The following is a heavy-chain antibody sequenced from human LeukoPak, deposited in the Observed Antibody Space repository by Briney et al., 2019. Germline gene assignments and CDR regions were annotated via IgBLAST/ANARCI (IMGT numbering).Heavy chain of an antibody. V-gene: IGHV1-18*01. J-gene: IGHJ4*02. CDR2: MSVYNGNT. D-gene: IGHD6-25*01. CDR3: ARGPRDPSGYFDY. Sequence: ASVEVSCKASGYTFTSHGISWVRQAPGQGLEWLGWMSVYNGNTNYAQKLQGRVAMTIDTSTSTAYMELRSLRSDDTALYYCARGPRDPSGYFDYWGQGTLVTVSS. CDR1: GYTFTSHG.